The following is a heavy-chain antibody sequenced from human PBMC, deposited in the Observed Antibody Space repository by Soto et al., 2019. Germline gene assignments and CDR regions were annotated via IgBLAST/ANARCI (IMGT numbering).Heavy chain of an antibody. J-gene: IGHJ4*02. CDR2: IWYDGSNK. CDR3: ARDPSRPVPKYYFDY. CDR1: GFTFSSYG. D-gene: IGHD6-6*01. Sequence: QVQLVESGGGVVQPGRSLRLSCAASGFTFSSYGMHWVRQAPGKGLEWVAVIWYDGSNKYYADSVKGRFTISRDNSKNTLYLQMNSLRAEDTAVYYCARDPSRPVPKYYFDYWGQGTLVTVSS. V-gene: IGHV3-33*01.